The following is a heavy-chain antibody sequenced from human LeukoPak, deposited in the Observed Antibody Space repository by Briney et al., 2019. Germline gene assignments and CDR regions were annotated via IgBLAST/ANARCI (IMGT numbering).Heavy chain of an antibody. J-gene: IGHJ5*02. CDR3: ARGETSIAARPWWFDP. CDR1: GGSISGSF. Sequence: SETLSLTCTVSGGSISGSFWNWIRQPPGKGLEWIGYIYHTGNTNYNPSLKSRLTLSVDTSKNQFSLKLSSVTAADTAVYCCARGETSIAARPWWFDPWGQGTLVTVSS. D-gene: IGHD6-6*01. V-gene: IGHV4-59*01. CDR2: IYHTGNT.